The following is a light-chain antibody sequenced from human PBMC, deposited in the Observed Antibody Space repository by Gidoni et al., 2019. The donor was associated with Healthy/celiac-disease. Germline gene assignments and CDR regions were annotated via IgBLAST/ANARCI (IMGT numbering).Light chain of an antibody. CDR3: QQYNIFWT. Sequence: DIQMTQSPSTLSASVGDRVTITCRASQSISSWLAWYQQKPGKAPKLLIYKASSLESGVPSRFIGSGFGTDFTLTIRSLQPDDFATYYCQQYNIFWTFGQGTKVEIK. V-gene: IGKV1-5*03. CDR1: QSISSW. J-gene: IGKJ1*01. CDR2: KAS.